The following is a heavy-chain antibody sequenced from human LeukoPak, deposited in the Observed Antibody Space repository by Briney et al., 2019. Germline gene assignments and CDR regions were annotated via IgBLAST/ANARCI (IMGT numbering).Heavy chain of an antibody. V-gene: IGHV5-51*01. CDR1: GYSFTSYW. J-gene: IGHJ4*02. D-gene: IGHD2-2*01. Sequence: PGESLKISCKGSGYSFTSYWIGWVRPMPGKGLERMGIIYPGDSDTRYSPSFQGQVTISADKSISTAYLQWSSLKASDTAMYYCARRGCSSTSCYVFDYWGQGTLVTVSS. CDR3: ARRGCSSTSCYVFDY. CDR2: IYPGDSDT.